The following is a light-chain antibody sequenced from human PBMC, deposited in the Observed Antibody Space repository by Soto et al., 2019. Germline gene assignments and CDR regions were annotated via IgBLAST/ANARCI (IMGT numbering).Light chain of an antibody. J-gene: IGKJ1*01. Sequence: EIVLTQSRATLSLSPGERATLACRASQSVSSYLAWYQQKPGQAPRLLIYDASNRATGIPARFSGSGSGTDFTLTISSLEPEDFAVYYCQQRSNWSTWTFGQGTKVDIK. CDR3: QQRSNWSTWT. CDR2: DAS. V-gene: IGKV3-11*01. CDR1: QSVSSY.